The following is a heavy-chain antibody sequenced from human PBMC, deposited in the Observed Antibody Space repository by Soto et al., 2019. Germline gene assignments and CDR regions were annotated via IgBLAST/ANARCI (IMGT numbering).Heavy chain of an antibody. CDR2: ISGPGGRT. V-gene: IGHV3-23*01. CDR1: EFTFNNYA. J-gene: IGHJ6*02. D-gene: IGHD3-3*01. Sequence: PGGSLRLSCAASEFTFNNYAMTWVRQTPGKGLEWVAGISGPGGRTYYADSVKGRFTISRDNSKNTLFLQMNGLRGEDTAVYYCAKVESYDFWGGYDYYDYSHYGMDAWGQGTTVTVSS. CDR3: AKVESYDFWGGYDYYDYSHYGMDA.